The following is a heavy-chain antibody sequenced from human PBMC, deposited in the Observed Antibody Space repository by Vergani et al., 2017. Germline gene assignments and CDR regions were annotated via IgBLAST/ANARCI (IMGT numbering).Heavy chain of an antibody. D-gene: IGHD2-2*01. CDR1: GFTFSSYG. Sequence: QVQLVESGGGVVQPGGSLRLSCAASGFTFSSYGMHWVRQAPGKGLEWVAFIRYDGSNKYYADSVKGRFTISRDNSKNTLYLQMNSLRAEDTAVYYCAKEIFGPYCSSTSCSRYYYGMDVWGQGTTVTVSS. V-gene: IGHV3-30*02. CDR3: AKEIFGPYCSSTSCSRYYYGMDV. CDR2: IRYDGSNK. J-gene: IGHJ6*02.